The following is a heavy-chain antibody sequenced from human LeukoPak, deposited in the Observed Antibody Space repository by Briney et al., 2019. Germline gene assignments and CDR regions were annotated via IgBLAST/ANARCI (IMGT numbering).Heavy chain of an antibody. D-gene: IGHD6-6*01. CDR3: ARVEYSSSCQSN. V-gene: IGHV1-46*01. CDR1: GYTFTRYY. Sequence: ASVKVSCKASGYTFTRYYMHWVRQAPGQGLEWMGIINPSGGSTNYAQKLQGRVTMTTDTSTSTAYMELRSLRSDDTAVYYCARVEYSSSCQSNWGQGTLVTVSS. CDR2: INPSGGST. J-gene: IGHJ4*02.